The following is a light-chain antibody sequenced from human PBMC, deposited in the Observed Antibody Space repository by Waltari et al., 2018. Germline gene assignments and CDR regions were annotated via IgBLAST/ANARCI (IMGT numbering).Light chain of an antibody. CDR3: QVWDDVTDSGV. CDR1: DIRGKR. J-gene: IGLJ3*02. Sequence: YVLTQPPSVSVDPGKTARLTCGGDDIRGKRVNWYQQRPGQAPVLVMFYDSDRPSEIPERFSGSNSGNTATLTISWVEAGDEADYHCQVWDDVTDSGVFGGGTKLTVL. V-gene: IGLV3-21*04. CDR2: YDS.